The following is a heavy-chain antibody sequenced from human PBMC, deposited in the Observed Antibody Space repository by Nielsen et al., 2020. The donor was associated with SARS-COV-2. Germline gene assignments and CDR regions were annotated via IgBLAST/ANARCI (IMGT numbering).Heavy chain of an antibody. CDR3: VVTRVY. J-gene: IGHJ4*02. D-gene: IGHD4-23*01. CDR1: GFTFSSYA. Sequence: GESLKISCAASGFTFSSYAMHWVRQAPGKGLEWVAVISYDGSNKYYADSVKGRFTISRHNAENTVYLQMNSLRTDDTAVYYCVVTRVYWGQGTLVTVSS. CDR2: ISYDGSNK. V-gene: IGHV3-30*14.